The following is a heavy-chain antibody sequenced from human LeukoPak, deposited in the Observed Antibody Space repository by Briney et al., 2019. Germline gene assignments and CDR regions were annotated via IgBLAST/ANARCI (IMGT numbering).Heavy chain of an antibody. Sequence: SETLSLTCTVSGGSISSGGYYWSRIRQHPGKGLEWIGYIYYSGSTYYNPSLKSRVTISVDTSKNQFSLKLSSVTAADTAVYYGARDAGYDILCPNGAFDIWGQGTMVTVSS. V-gene: IGHV4-31*03. D-gene: IGHD3-9*01. CDR2: IYYSGST. CDR3: ARDAGYDILCPNGAFDI. CDR1: GGSISSGGYY. J-gene: IGHJ3*02.